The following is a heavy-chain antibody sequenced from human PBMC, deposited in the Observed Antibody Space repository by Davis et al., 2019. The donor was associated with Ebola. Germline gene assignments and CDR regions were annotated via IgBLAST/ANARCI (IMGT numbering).Heavy chain of an antibody. CDR3: ARGAPYCSGGSCYDY. J-gene: IGHJ4*02. V-gene: IGHV4-59*11. D-gene: IGHD2-15*01. CDR2: IYYSGST. CDR1: GGSISSHY. Sequence: PGGSLRLSCTVSGGSISSHYWSWIRQPPGKGLEWIGYIYYSGSTNYNPSLKSRVTISVDTSKNQFSLKLSSVTAADTAVYYCARGAPYCSGGSCYDYWGQGTLVTVSS.